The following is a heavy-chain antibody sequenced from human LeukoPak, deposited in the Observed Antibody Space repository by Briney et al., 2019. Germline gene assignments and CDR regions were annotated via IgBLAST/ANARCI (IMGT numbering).Heavy chain of an antibody. CDR1: GLIVSSSY. J-gene: IGHJ6*02. CDR3: ARDHRYGGNSGYGMDV. Sequence: GGSLRLSCAGSGLIVSSSYMCWVRQAPGKGLEWVSVIYTEGNTYYADSVKGRFTISRDHSKNTLYLQMNSLRVEDTAVYYCARDHRYGGNSGYGMDVWGQGTTVTVSS. D-gene: IGHD4-23*01. V-gene: IGHV3-53*01. CDR2: IYTEGNT.